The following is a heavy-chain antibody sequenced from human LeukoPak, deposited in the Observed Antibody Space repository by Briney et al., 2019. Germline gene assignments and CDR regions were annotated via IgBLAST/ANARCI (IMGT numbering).Heavy chain of an antibody. CDR2: MNPNSGNT. CDR1: GYTFTSYD. Sequence: GASVKVSCKASGYTFTSYDINWVRQATGQGLEWMGWMNPNSGNTGYAQKFQGRVTMTRNTSISTAYMELSSLRSEDTAVYYCARFWADWYYFDYWGQGTLVTVSS. CDR3: ARFWADWYYFDY. D-gene: IGHD3/OR15-3a*01. V-gene: IGHV1-8*01. J-gene: IGHJ4*02.